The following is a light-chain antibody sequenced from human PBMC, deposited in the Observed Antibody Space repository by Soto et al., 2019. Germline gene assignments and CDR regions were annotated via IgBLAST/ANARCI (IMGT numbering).Light chain of an antibody. CDR3: QQRYNWPPLT. Sequence: EIVLTHSPGTLSLSPWERATLSCRASQSVSSSYLAWYQQKPGQAPRLLIYDASNRATGIPARFSGSGSGTDFTLTISSLEPEDSAIYYCQQRYNWPPLTFGQGTRLEIK. J-gene: IGKJ5*01. CDR1: QSVSSSY. CDR2: DAS. V-gene: IGKV3D-20*02.